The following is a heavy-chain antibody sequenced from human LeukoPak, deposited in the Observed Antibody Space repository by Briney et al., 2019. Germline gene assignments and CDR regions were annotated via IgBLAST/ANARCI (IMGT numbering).Heavy chain of an antibody. D-gene: IGHD3-9*01. Sequence: QPGRSLRLSCAASGFTFSSYGMHWVRQAPGKGLEWVAVIWYDGSNKYYADSVEGRFTISGDNSKNTLYLQMNSLRAEDTAVYYCASRNILTGYLWDDAFDIWGQGTMVTVSS. CDR2: IWYDGSNK. CDR3: ASRNILTGYLWDDAFDI. CDR1: GFTFSSYG. V-gene: IGHV3-33*01. J-gene: IGHJ3*02.